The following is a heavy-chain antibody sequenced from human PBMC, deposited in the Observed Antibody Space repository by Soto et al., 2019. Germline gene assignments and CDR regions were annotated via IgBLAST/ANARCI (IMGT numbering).Heavy chain of an antibody. CDR1: GFTFSSYW. V-gene: IGHV3-7*01. J-gene: IGHJ6*02. D-gene: IGHD2-2*01. CDR3: ARIVVVPAARSYYYGMDV. Sequence: GGSLRLSCAASGFTFSSYWMSWVRQAPGKGLEWVAIIKQDGSEKYYVDSVKGRFTISRDNAKNSLYLQMNSLRAEDTAVYYCARIVVVPAARSYYYGMDVWGQGTTVTVSS. CDR2: IKQDGSEK.